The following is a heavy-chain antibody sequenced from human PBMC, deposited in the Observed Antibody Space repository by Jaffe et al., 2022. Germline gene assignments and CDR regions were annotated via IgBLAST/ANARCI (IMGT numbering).Heavy chain of an antibody. CDR1: GGSISSGSYY. CDR2: IYTSGST. D-gene: IGHD2-2*01. CDR3: ARGPSIVVVPAAKETGFDY. V-gene: IGHV4-61*02. Sequence: QVQLQESGPGLVKPSQTLSLTCTVSGGSISSGSYYWSWIRQPAGKGLEWIGRIYTSGSTNYNPSLKSRVTISVDTSKNQFSLKLSSVTAADTAVYYCARGPSIVVVPAAKETGFDYWGQGTLVTVSS. J-gene: IGHJ4*02.